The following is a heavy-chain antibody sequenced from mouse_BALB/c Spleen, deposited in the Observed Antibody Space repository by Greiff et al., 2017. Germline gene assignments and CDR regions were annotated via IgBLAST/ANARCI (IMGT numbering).Heavy chain of an antibody. CDR1: GYTFTSYW. J-gene: IGHJ3*01. CDR2: IYPGNSDT. Sequence: VQLQQSGTVLARPGASVKMSCKASGYTFTSYWMHWVKQRPGQGLEWIGAIYPGNSDTSYNQKFKGKAKLTAVTSTSTAYMELSSLTNEDSAVYYCTGGSSYWFAYWGQGTLVTVSA. CDR3: TGGSSYWFAY. D-gene: IGHD1-1*01. V-gene: IGHV1-5*01.